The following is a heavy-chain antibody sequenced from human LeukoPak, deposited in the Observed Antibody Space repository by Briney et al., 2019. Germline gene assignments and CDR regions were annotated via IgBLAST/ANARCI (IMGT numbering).Heavy chain of an antibody. CDR3: VTYDSSGYLPDY. J-gene: IGHJ4*02. V-gene: IGHV4-34*01. CDR2: INHSGST. CDR1: GGSFGGYY. Sequence: PSETLSLTCAVYGGSFGGYYWSWIRQPPGKGLEWIGEINHSGSTNYNPSLKSRVTISVDTSKNQFSLKLSSVTAADTAVYYCVTYDSSGYLPDYWGQGTLVTVSS. D-gene: IGHD3-22*01.